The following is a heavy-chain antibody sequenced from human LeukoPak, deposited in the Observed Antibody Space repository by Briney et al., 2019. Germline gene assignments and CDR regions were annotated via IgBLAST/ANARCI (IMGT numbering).Heavy chain of an antibody. CDR2: INPNSGGT. J-gene: IGHJ5*02. D-gene: IGHD6-19*01. CDR1: GYTFTGYY. V-gene: IGHV1-2*02. CDR3: ARWSIAVAAHRWFDP. Sequence: GASVKVSCKASGYTFTGYYMHWVRQAPGQGLEWMGWINPNSGGTNYAQKFQGRVTMTRDTSISTAYMELSRLRSDDTAVYYCARWSIAVAAHRWFDPWGQGTLVTVSS.